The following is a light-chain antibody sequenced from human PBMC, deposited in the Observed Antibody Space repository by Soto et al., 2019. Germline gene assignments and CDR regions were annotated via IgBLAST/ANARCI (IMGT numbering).Light chain of an antibody. Sequence: QSVLTQPRSVSGSPGQSVTLSCTGTSSDVGGYNYVSWYQQHSGKAPKLMIYDVSKRPSGVPDRFSGSKSGNTASLTISGLQAEDEADYYCCSYAGSYTYVFGTGTKVTVL. V-gene: IGLV2-11*01. CDR3: CSYAGSYTYV. CDR1: SSDVGGYNY. CDR2: DVS. J-gene: IGLJ1*01.